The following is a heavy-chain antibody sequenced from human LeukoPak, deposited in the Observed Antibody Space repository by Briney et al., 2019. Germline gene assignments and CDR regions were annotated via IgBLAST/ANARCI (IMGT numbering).Heavy chain of an antibody. V-gene: IGHV3-23*01. J-gene: IGHJ3*02. D-gene: IGHD1-26*01. CDR2: ISGSGGST. CDR3: AKDRSSGSYPNAFDI. CDR1: GFTFSSYA. Sequence: GGSLRLSCAASGFTFSSYAMSWVLQAPGKGLEWVSAISGSGGSTYYADSVKGRFTISRDNSKNTLYLQMNSLRAEDTAVYYCAKDRSSGSYPNAFDIWGQGTMVTVSS.